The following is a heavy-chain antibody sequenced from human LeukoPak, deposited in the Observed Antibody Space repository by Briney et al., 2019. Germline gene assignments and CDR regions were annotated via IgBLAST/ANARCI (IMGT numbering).Heavy chain of an antibody. D-gene: IGHD6-6*01. CDR3: ARSSYSSSSSV. J-gene: IGHJ3*01. Sequence: PSETLSLTCAVSGGSISSSNWWSWVRQAPGKGLEWVASINSDGSEGYYADVVKGRFTISRDNAKNSLYLQINSLRAEDTAVYYCARSSYSSSSSVWGQGTMVTVSS. V-gene: IGHV3-7*03. CDR2: INSDGSEG. CDR1: GGSISSSNW.